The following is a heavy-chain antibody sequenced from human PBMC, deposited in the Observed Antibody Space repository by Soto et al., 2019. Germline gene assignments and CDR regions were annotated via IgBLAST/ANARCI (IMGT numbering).Heavy chain of an antibody. V-gene: IGHV3-33*01. CDR3: ARGSGAPELLYYY. CDR1: GFTFSSYG. Sequence: QVQLVESGGGVVQPGGSLRLSCAASGFTFSSYGMHWVRQAPGKGLEWVAVIWYDGSNKYYADSVKGRFTSTRDNCKNALYRQTNSLTAEDTAVYYCARGSGAPELLYYYCGQGTLVTVSA. J-gene: IGHJ4*02. CDR2: IWYDGSNK. D-gene: IGHD3-10*01.